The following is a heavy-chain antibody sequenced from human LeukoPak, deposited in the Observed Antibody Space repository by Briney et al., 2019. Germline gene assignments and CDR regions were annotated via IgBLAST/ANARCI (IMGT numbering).Heavy chain of an antibody. Sequence: SGGSLRLSCAASGFPFSNHGMHWVRQAPGKGLEWVAVISYDGRNKYYADSVKGRFTISRDNSQNTLSLQMNSLRAEDTAVYYCVKDGDDSGWNYFDYWGQGTLVTVSS. CDR3: VKDGDDSGWNYFDY. CDR1: GFPFSNHG. J-gene: IGHJ4*02. CDR2: ISYDGRNK. D-gene: IGHD6-19*01. V-gene: IGHV3-30*18.